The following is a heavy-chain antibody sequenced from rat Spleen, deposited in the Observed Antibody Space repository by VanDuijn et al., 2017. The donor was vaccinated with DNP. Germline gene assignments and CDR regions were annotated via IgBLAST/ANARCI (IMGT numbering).Heavy chain of an antibody. J-gene: IGHJ2*01. CDR1: GLSITNNFK. CDR3: AVQLGVFDY. D-gene: IGHD5-1*01. CDR2: INNAGSP. Sequence: EVLLQESGPGLVKPSQSLSLPCSVTGLSITNNFKWSWIRKFPGNELEWMGDINNAGSPNYNPSLNGRFSITRDTSKNQFFLQVNSVGNEDTATYYCAVQLGVFDYWGQGVMVIVSS. V-gene: IGHV3-3*01.